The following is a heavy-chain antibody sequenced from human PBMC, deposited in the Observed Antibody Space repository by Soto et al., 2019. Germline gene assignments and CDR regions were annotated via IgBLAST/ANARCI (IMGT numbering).Heavy chain of an antibody. CDR3: SHGYYQYFEH. CDR1: GVTLSNVW. CDR2: IKSKPDGGTT. V-gene: IGHV3-15*07. D-gene: IGHD5-18*01. J-gene: IGHJ4*02. Sequence: PGGSLRLSCAVSGVTLSNVWMNWVRQAPGKGPEWVGRIKSKPDGGTTDYAAPVKCRFTISRDDSENTLYLQMNSLKTEDTAVYYCSHGYYQYFEHWGQGTLVTVSS.